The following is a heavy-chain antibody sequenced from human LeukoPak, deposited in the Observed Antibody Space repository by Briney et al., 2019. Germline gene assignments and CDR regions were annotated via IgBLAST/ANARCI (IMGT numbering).Heavy chain of an antibody. CDR1: GFTFSSYA. Sequence: GGSLRLPCAASGFTFSSYAMSWVRQAPGKGLEWVSAISGSGGSTYYADSVKGRFTISRDNSKNTLYLQMNSLRAEDTAVYYCAKDVAADGYYFDYWGQGTLVTVSS. D-gene: IGHD6-13*01. J-gene: IGHJ4*02. CDR2: ISGSGGST. V-gene: IGHV3-23*01. CDR3: AKDVAADGYYFDY.